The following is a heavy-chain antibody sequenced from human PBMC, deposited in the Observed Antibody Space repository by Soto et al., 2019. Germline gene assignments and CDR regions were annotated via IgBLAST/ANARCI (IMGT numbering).Heavy chain of an antibody. CDR1: GGSISSSSYY. CDR2: IYYSGST. CDR3: ARGYCSGGSCYRY. Sequence: SETLSLTCTVSGGSISSSSYYWGWIRQPPGKGLEWIGSIYYSGSTYYNPSLKSRVTISVDTSKNQFSLKLSSVTAADTAVYYCARGYCSGGSCYRYWGQGSQVTAPQ. V-gene: IGHV4-39*01. D-gene: IGHD2-15*01. J-gene: IGHJ4*02.